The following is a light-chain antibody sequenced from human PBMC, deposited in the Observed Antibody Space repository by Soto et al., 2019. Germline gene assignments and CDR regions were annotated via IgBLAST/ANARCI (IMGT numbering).Light chain of an antibody. CDR2: GAS. Sequence: ETVMTQSPATLSVSPGERATLSCRASQNVGSNLAWYQQKPGQAPRLLIYGASTRATDIPARFSGSGSGTEFTLIISSLQSEDFAVYHCQQYNNWPPWTFGQGTKVEIK. CDR1: QNVGSN. V-gene: IGKV3-15*01. J-gene: IGKJ1*01. CDR3: QQYNNWPPWT.